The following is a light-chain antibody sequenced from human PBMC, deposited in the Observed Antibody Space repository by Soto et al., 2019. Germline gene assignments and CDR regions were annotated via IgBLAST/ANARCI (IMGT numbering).Light chain of an antibody. CDR1: QGVSSSY. J-gene: IGKJ1*01. CDR2: RTS. CDR3: QQYGSSPRT. Sequence: EIVLAQSPATLALSPGERATLSCGASQGVSSSYLAWYQQKPGQAPRLLIYRTSSRATGIPDRFSGSESETDFTLTISRLEPDDSAVYYCQQYGSSPRTFGPGTKVDIK. V-gene: IGKV3-20*01.